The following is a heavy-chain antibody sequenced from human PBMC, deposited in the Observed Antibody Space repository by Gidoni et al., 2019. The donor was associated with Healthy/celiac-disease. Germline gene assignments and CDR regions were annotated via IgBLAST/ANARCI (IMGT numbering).Heavy chain of an antibody. CDR2: ISSNGGST. J-gene: IGHJ4*02. Sequence: EVQLVESGGGLVQPGGSLRLPCAASGFTFSSYAMHWVRQAPGKGLEYVSAISSNGGSTYYANSVKGRFTISRDNSKNTLYLQMGSLRAEDMAVYYCATSGSYYLNYFDYWGQGTLVTVSS. CDR1: GFTFSSYA. V-gene: IGHV3-64*01. CDR3: ATSGSYYLNYFDY. D-gene: IGHD1-26*01.